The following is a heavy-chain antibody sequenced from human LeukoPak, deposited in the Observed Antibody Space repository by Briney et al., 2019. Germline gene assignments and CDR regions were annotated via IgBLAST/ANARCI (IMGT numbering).Heavy chain of an antibody. J-gene: IGHJ4*02. CDR3: ARHAPLDYGDYVGYFDY. D-gene: IGHD4-17*01. CDR2: IYYSGST. Sequence: PSETLSLTCTVSGGSISSSSYYWGWIRQPPGKGLEWIGSIYYSGSTYYNPSLKSRVTISVDTSKNQSSLKLSSVTAADTAVYYCARHAPLDYGDYVGYFDYWGQGTLVTVSS. CDR1: GGSISSSSYY. V-gene: IGHV4-39*01.